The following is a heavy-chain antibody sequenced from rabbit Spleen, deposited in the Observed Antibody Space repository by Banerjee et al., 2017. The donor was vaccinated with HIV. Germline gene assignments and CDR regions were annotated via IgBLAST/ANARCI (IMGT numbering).Heavy chain of an antibody. CDR1: GFDFSDKAA. Sequence: QEQLVESGGGLVQPEGSLTLTCKASGFDFSDKAAMCWVRQAPGKGLQWIACINAITGRAVYATWAKGRFTFSKTSSTTVTLQMTSLTAADTATYLCARDSGSSFSSYGMDLWGPGTLVTVS. CDR3: ARDSGSSFSSYGMDL. V-gene: IGHV1S45*01. CDR2: INAITGRA. J-gene: IGHJ6*01. D-gene: IGHD8-1*01.